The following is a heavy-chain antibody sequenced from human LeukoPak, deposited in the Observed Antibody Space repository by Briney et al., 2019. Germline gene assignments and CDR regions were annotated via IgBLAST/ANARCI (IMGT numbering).Heavy chain of an antibody. CDR1: GGTFSSNA. CDR2: IIPLFGAA. Sequence: SVKVSCKASGGTFSSNAINWVRQAPGQGLEWMGGIIPLFGAANYAQKFQDRVTITTDESTSTAYMELNSLRSGDTAVYYCATRIGTAPLDPWGQGTLVTVSS. CDR3: ATRIGTAPLDP. V-gene: IGHV1-69*05. D-gene: IGHD6-13*01. J-gene: IGHJ5*02.